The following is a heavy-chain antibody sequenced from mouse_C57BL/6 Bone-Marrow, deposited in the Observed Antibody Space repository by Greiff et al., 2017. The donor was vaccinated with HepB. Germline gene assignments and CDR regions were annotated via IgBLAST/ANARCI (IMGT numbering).Heavy chain of an antibody. Sequence: VQLQESGAELARPGASVKLSCKASGYTFTSYGISWVKQRTGQGLEWIGEIYPRSGNTYYNEKFKGKATLTADKSSSTAYMELRSLTSEDSAVYFCARSGVYYYGSTWFAYWGQGTVVTVSA. J-gene: IGHJ3*01. D-gene: IGHD1-1*01. CDR3: ARSGVYYYGSTWFAY. CDR2: IYPRSGNT. V-gene: IGHV1-81*01. CDR1: GYTFTSYG.